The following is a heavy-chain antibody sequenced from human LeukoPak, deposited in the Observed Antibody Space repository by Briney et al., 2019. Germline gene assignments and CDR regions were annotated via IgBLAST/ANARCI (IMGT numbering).Heavy chain of an antibody. CDR1: GFTVSSNY. CDR3: ARTPQLVISPSDGYYYYMDV. CDR2: IYSGGST. J-gene: IGHJ6*03. Sequence: GGSLRLSCAASGFTVSSNYMSWVRQAPGKGLEWVSVIYSGGSTYYADSVKGRFTISRDNSKNTLYLQMNSLRAEDTAVYYCARTPQLVISPSDGYYYYMDVWGKGTTVTVSS. D-gene: IGHD6-13*01. V-gene: IGHV3-53*01.